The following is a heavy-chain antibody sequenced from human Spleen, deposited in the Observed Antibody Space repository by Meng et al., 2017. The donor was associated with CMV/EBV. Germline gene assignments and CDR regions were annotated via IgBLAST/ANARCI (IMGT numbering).Heavy chain of an antibody. J-gene: IGHJ5*02. CDR1: GGTFSSYA. D-gene: IGHD1-26*01. V-gene: IGHV1-69*05. CDR2: IIPIFGTA. CDR3: ARDVSGVGATGGVTDWFDP. Sequence: SVKVSCKASGGTFSSYAISWVRQAPGQGLEWMGGIIPIFGTANYAQKFQGRVTITTDESTSTAYMELSSLRSEDTAVYYCARDVSGVGATGGVTDWFDPWGQGTLVTVSS.